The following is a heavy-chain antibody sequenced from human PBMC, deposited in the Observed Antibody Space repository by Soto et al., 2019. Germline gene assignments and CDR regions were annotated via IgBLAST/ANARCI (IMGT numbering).Heavy chain of an antibody. CDR1: GYTFTSYY. CDR2: INPSGGST. CDR3: ARALDIVATIGPSPSRYYFDY. V-gene: IGHV1-46*03. D-gene: IGHD5-12*01. J-gene: IGHJ4*02. Sequence: ASVKVSCKASGYTFTSYYMRWVRQAPGQGLEWMGIINPSGGSTSYAQKFQGRVTMTRDTSTSTVYMELSSLRSEDTAVYYCARALDIVATIGPSPSRYYFDYWGQGTLVTVSS.